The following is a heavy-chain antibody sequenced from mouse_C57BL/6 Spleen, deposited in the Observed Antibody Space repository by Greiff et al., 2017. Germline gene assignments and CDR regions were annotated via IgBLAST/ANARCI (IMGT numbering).Heavy chain of an antibody. J-gene: IGHJ2*01. V-gene: IGHV1-15*01. CDR1: GYTFTDYE. CDR2: IDPETGGT. CDR3: TRRRITTVVATYYFDY. Sequence: QVQLQQSGAELVRPGASVTLSCKASGYTFTDYEMHWVKQTPVHGLEWIGAIDPETGGTAYNQKFKGKAILTADKSSITAYMELCSLTSEDSAVYYCTRRRITTVVATYYFDYWGQGTTLTVSS. D-gene: IGHD1-1*01.